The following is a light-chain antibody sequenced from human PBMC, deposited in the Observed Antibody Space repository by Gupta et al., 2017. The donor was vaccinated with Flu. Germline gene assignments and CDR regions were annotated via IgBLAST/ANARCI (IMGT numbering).Light chain of an antibody. CDR3: CSYTSGTTLL. Sequence: QSALTQPASVSGSPGQSITISCTGTSSDVGGYNYVSWYQQHPGKAPKLIIYEISYRPSGISKRFSGSTSGNTASLTISGLQAEDEADYYCCSYTSGTTLLFGGGTKLTV. CDR1: SSDVGGYNY. V-gene: IGLV2-14*01. CDR2: EIS. J-gene: IGLJ2*01.